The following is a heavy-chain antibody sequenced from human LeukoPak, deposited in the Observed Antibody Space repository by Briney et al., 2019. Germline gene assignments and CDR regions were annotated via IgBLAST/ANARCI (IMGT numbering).Heavy chain of an antibody. Sequence: TGGSLRLSCAVSGFTFSSYWMHWVRQAPGKGLVWVSRINSDGSSTSYADSVRGRFSISGDNAKNTLYLQMNSLRAEDTAVYYCARGLSGYASSLGYWGQGTLVTVSA. CDR3: ARGLSGYASSLGY. D-gene: IGHD6-6*01. V-gene: IGHV3-74*01. CDR1: GFTFSSYW. J-gene: IGHJ4*02. CDR2: INSDGSST.